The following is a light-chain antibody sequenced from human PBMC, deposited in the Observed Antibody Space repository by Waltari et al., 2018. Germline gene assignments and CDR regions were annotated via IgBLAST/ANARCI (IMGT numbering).Light chain of an antibody. J-gene: IGKJ2*01. CDR2: KVS. Sequence: DVVMTQSPLSLPVTLGQPASISCQSSQSLVHSDGNTHLNWFQQRPGQSPRRLVYKVSSRESGVPDRFSGSGSGTDFTLKISRVEAEDVGVYYCMQGTHWPYTFGQGTRLDIK. V-gene: IGKV2-30*02. CDR1: QSLVHSDGNTH. CDR3: MQGTHWPYT.